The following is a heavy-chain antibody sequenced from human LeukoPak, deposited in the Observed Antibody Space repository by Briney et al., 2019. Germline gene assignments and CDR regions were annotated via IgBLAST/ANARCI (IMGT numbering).Heavy chain of an antibody. J-gene: IGHJ5*02. Sequence: ASETLSLTCSVSGGSINVYYWNWIRQSPGKGLEWIGSISYSGSTNYNPSLKSRVAISMDTSKNRFSLKVNSVIAADTAMYYCARALDTANWFDPWGQGTLVTVSS. D-gene: IGHD5-18*01. CDR2: ISYSGST. CDR1: GGSINVYY. CDR3: ARALDTANWFDP. V-gene: IGHV4-59*01.